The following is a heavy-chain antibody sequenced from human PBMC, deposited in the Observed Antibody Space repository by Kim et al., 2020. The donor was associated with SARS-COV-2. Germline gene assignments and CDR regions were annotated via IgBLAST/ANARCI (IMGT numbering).Heavy chain of an antibody. CDR1: GGSFSGYY. CDR2: INHSGST. Sequence: SETLSLTCAVYGGSFSGYYWSWIRQPPGKGLEWIGEINHSGSTNYNPSLKSRVTISVDTSKNQFSLKLSSVTAADTAVYYCARGPGYSSSGYGARNWFDP. CDR3: ARGPGYSSSGYGARNWFDP. V-gene: IGHV4-34*01. J-gene: IGHJ5*02. D-gene: IGHD6-13*01.